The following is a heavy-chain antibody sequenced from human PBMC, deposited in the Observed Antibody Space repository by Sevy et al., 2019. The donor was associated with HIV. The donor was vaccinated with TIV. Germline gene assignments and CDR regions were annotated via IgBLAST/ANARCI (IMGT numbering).Heavy chain of an antibody. CDR1: GGTFSSYA. V-gene: IGHV1-69*13. Sequence: ASVKVSCKASGGTFSSYAISWVRQAPGQGLEWMGGIIPIFGTANYAQKFQGRVTITADESTSTAYMELSSLRSEDTAGYYCARGGLTAIELDYWGQGTLVTVSS. CDR2: IIPIFGTA. D-gene: IGHD2-21*02. J-gene: IGHJ4*02. CDR3: ARGGLTAIELDY.